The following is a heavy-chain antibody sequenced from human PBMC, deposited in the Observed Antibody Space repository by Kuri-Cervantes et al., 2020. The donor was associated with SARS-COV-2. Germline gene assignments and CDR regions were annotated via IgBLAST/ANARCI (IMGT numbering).Heavy chain of an antibody. Sequence: ASVKVSCKASGYTFTSYGISWVRQAPGQGLEWMGWISAYNGNTNYAQKLQGRVTMTTDTSTSTAYMELRSLRSDDTAVYYCARVPLAYCGGDCFDYWGQGTLGTVSS. V-gene: IGHV1-18*01. D-gene: IGHD2-21*01. CDR2: ISAYNGNT. CDR1: GYTFTSYG. CDR3: ARVPLAYCGGDCFDY. J-gene: IGHJ4*02.